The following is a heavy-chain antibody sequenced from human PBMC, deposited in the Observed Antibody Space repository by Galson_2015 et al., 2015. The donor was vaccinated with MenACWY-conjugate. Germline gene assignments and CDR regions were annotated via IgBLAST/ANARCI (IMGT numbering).Heavy chain of an antibody. D-gene: IGHD1-26*01. J-gene: IGHJ4*02. CDR2: INPGGSST. V-gene: IGHV3-74*01. CDR3: AKSRGASFYFDS. CDR1: GFIFHTYW. Sequence: SLRLSCAASGFIFHTYWLHWVRQAPGKGLAWVSRINPGGSSTTYADSVKDRFTISRDNAKNTLYLQMNSLRPEDTAVFYCAKSRGASFYFDSWGQGTLVTVSS.